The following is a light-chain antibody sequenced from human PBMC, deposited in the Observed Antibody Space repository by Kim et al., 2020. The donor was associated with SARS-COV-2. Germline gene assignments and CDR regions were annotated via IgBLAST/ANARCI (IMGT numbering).Light chain of an antibody. CDR1: SSNIGKDY. Sequence: QSVLTQPPSISAAPGQSVTISCSGSSSNIGKDYVSWYQQLPGTAPKLLIYDNSKRPSGIPDRFSGSKSGTSATLGFTGLQIGDEADYYCGTWDSSLSVWVFGGGTKVTVL. CDR3: GTWDSSLSVWV. V-gene: IGLV1-51*01. J-gene: IGLJ3*02. CDR2: DNS.